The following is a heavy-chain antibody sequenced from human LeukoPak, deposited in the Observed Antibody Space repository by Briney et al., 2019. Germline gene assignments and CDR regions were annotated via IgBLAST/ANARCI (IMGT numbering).Heavy chain of an antibody. CDR3: ARGRFYYYGSGSFVFDY. D-gene: IGHD3-10*01. J-gene: IGHJ4*02. CDR1: GGSFSGYY. V-gene: IGHV4-34*01. Sequence: SETLSLTCAVYGGSFSGYYWSWIRQPPGKGLEWIGEINHSGSTNYNPSLKSRVTISVDTSKNQFSLKPSSVTAADTAVYYCARGRFYYYGSGSFVFDYWGQGTLVTVSS. CDR2: INHSGST.